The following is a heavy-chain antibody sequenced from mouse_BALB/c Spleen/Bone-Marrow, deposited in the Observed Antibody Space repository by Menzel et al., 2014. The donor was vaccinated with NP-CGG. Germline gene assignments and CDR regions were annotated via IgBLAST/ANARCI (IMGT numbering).Heavy chain of an antibody. V-gene: IGHV14-3*02. Sequence: VQLQQSGAELVKPGASVKLSCTASGFYFKDTYMHWVKQRPEQGLEWIGRIDPANGNTKYDPKFQGKATITADTSSNTAYLQLSSLTSEDTAVYYCTSYYYGSNRFAYWGQGTLVTVSA. CDR2: IDPANGNT. D-gene: IGHD1-1*01. CDR1: GFYFKDTY. CDR3: TSYYYGSNRFAY. J-gene: IGHJ3*01.